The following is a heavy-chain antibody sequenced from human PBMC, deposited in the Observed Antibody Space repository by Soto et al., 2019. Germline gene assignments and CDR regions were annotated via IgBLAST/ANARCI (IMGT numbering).Heavy chain of an antibody. J-gene: IGHJ4*02. CDR3: ASVRADYYDSSGPLGY. Sequence: GGALRLSCAASGFTFSRYAMHWVRQAPGKGLEWVAVISYDGSNKYYADSVKGRFTISRDNSKNTLYLQMNSLRAEDTAVYYCASVRADYYDSSGPLGYWGQGTLVTVSS. CDR1: GFTFSRYA. V-gene: IGHV3-30-3*01. D-gene: IGHD3-22*01. CDR2: ISYDGSNK.